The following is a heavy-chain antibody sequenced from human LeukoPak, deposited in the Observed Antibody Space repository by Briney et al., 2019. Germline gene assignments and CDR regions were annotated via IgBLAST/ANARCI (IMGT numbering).Heavy chain of an antibody. V-gene: IGHV4-59*01. Sequence: SETLSLTCTVSGGSISSYYWSWIRQPPGKGLEWIGYIYYSGSTNYNPSLKSRVTISVDTSKNQFSLKLSFVTAADTAVYYCARYRWQYYFDYWGQGTLVTVSS. CDR2: IYYSGST. D-gene: IGHD5-24*01. CDR1: GGSISSYY. CDR3: ARYRWQYYFDY. J-gene: IGHJ4*02.